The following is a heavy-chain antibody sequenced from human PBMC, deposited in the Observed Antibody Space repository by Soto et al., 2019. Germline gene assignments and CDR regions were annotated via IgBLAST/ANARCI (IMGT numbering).Heavy chain of an antibody. Sequence: LETLPLTCTVSGGSRINYYWSWIRQTPGKGLEWIGYIFPTGATEYTPSLKSRITMSVDTSKSQFSLKVTTVTAADTAVYYCARQPVAPGLRYFDSWGQGTLVTVSS. D-gene: IGHD5-12*01. CDR2: IFPTGAT. CDR1: GGSRINYY. J-gene: IGHJ4*02. V-gene: IGHV4-4*08. CDR3: ARQPVAPGLRYFDS.